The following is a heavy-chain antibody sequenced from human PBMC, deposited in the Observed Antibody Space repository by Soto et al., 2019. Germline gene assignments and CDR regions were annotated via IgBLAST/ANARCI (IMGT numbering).Heavy chain of an antibody. J-gene: IGHJ4*02. D-gene: IGHD5-18*01. CDR1: GGSISSSSYY. CDR3: ARPRGYSYGPIDY. CDR2: IYYSGST. V-gene: IGHV4-39*01. Sequence: SETLSLTCTVSGGSISSSSYYWGWIRQPPGKGLEWIGSIYYSGSTYYNPSLKSRVTISVDTSKNQFSLKLSSVTAADTAVYYCARPRGYSYGPIDYWGQGTLVTVSS.